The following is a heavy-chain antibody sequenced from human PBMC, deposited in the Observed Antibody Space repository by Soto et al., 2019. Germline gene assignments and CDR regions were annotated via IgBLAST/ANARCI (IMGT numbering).Heavy chain of an antibody. CDR3: ARPRYPGRDYYGMDV. V-gene: IGHV5-51*01. D-gene: IGHD2-15*01. J-gene: IGHJ6*02. CDR1: GYSFTSYW. CDR2: IYPGDSYT. Sequence: PGESLKISCKGSGYSFTSYWIGWVRQMPGKGLEWMGIIYPGDSYTNYSPSFQGHVTISADKSISTAYLQWSSLKASDTAMYYFARPRYPGRDYYGMDVWGQGTTVTVSS.